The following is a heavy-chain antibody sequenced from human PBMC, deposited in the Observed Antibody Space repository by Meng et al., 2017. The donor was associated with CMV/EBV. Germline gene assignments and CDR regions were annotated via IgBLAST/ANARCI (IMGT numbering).Heavy chain of an antibody. CDR3: ARVGIGESIAARPILLSFDY. CDR1: SGSFSSYA. D-gene: IGHD6-6*01. Sequence: SAQVFCKASSGSFSSYASSWVRHAPGQGLEWMGGIIPIFGTENYAQKFQGSGTITTDESTSTAYKELSSLRSEDTAVYYCARVGIGESIAARPILLSFDYWGQGTLVTVSS. CDR2: IIPIFGTE. V-gene: IGHV1-69*05. J-gene: IGHJ4*02.